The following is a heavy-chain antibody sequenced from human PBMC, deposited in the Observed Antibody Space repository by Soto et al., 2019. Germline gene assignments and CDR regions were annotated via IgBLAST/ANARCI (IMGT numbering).Heavy chain of an antibody. CDR1: GGSFSGYY. J-gene: IGHJ3*02. Sequence: QVQLQQWGAGLLKPSETLSLNCGVSGGSFSGYYWSWIRQPPGKGLEWIGEINHSGSADYHPSLKRRVTISVDTSKTQISLKLSSVTATDSGVYYCAGETSDYDFLAAPTTFDIWGQGTMVSVSS. D-gene: IGHD3-9*01. V-gene: IGHV4-34*01. CDR2: INHSGSA. CDR3: AGETSDYDFLAAPTTFDI.